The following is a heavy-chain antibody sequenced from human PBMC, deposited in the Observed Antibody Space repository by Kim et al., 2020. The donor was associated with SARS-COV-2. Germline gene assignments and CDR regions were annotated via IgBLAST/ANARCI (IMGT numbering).Heavy chain of an antibody. CDR2: ISSSSNSK. D-gene: IGHD2-2*01. CDR3: AREVLASPDAFDI. CDR1: GFTFRSYE. J-gene: IGHJ3*02. V-gene: IGHV3-48*03. Sequence: GGSLRLSCAASGFTFRSYEMNWVRQAPGKGLEWVSYISSSSNSKYYADSVKGRFTISRDNAKDSLYLQMNGLRAEDTAVYYCAREVLASPDAFDIWGQGTMVTVSS.